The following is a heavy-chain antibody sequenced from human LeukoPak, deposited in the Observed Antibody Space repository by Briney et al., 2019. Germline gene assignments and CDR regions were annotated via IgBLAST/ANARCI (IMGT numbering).Heavy chain of an antibody. CDR3: ARGTTMVREVFDY. Sequence: ASVKVSCKASGGTFSSYAISWVRQAPGQGLEWMGGIIPIFGTANYAQKFQGRVTITADESTSTAYMELSSLRSEDTAVYYCARGTTMVREVFDYWGQGTLVTVSS. J-gene: IGHJ4*02. V-gene: IGHV1-69*13. CDR1: GGTFSSYA. D-gene: IGHD3-10*01. CDR2: IIPIFGTA.